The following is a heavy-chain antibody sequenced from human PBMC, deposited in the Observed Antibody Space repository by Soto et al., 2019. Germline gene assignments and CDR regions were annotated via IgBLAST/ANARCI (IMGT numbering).Heavy chain of an antibody. CDR1: GYTFISYG. J-gene: IGHJ4*02. Sequence: QVQMVQSGAEVKKTGASVEVSCKASGYTFISYGISWVRQAPGQGLEWMGWISPYNGKTNYAQTFQGRATMPTDTSTSRDYMELRSLRSDDTAVYYCARAGFSTSWLGILATGAHGVDIDFWGQGTLVTVSS. V-gene: IGHV1-18*01. D-gene: IGHD6-13*01. CDR2: ISPYNGKT. CDR3: ARAGFSTSWLGILATGAHGVDIDF.